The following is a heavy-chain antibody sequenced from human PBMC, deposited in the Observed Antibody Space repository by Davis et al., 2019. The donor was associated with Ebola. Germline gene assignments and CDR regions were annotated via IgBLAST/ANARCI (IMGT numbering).Heavy chain of an antibody. V-gene: IGHV3-23*01. CDR2: ISGSGGT. D-gene: IGHD1-7*01. CDR3: AKDLVKGTTPGIWDY. Sequence: GESLKISCAASGFTFSSYAMSWVRQAPGKGLEWVSAISGSGGTYYADSVKGRFTISRANSKNTLYLQMNSLRVEDTAVYYCAKDLVKGTTPGIWDYWGQGTLVTVSS. J-gene: IGHJ4*02. CDR1: GFTFSSYA.